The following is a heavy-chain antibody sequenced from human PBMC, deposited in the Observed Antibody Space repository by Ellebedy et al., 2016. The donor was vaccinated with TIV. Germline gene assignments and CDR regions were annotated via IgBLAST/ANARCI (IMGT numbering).Heavy chain of an antibody. CDR2: IIPIFGTA. CDR3: ASESTMVRGVITIANWFDP. D-gene: IGHD3-10*01. V-gene: IGHV1-69*13. Sequence: SVKVSXKASGGTFSSYAISWVRQAPGQGLEWMGGIIPIFGTANYAQKFQGRVTITADESTSTAYMELSSLRSEDTAVYYCASESTMVRGVITIANWFDPWGQGTLVTVSS. J-gene: IGHJ5*02. CDR1: GGTFSSYA.